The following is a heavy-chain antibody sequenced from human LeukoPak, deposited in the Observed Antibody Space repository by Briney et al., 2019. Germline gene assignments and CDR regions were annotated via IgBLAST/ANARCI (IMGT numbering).Heavy chain of an antibody. CDR2: IYTSGST. V-gene: IGHV4-4*07. CDR3: ARETVFGVSYYYYMDV. CDR1: GGSISSYY. Sequence: SETLSLTCTVSGGSISSYYWSWIRQPAGKGLEWIGRIYTSGSTNYNPSLKSRVTMSVDTSKNQFSLKLSSVTAADTAVYYCARETVFGVSYYYYMDVWGKGTTVTVSS. D-gene: IGHD3-10*01. J-gene: IGHJ6*03.